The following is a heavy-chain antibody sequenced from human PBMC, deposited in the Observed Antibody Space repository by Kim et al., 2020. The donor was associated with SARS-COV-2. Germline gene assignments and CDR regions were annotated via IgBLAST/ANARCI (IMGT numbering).Heavy chain of an antibody. Sequence: TNYSPSFQGHVTISADKSISTAYLQWSSLKASDTAMYYCVRGVITRDFDYWGQGTLVTVSS. CDR2: T. D-gene: IGHD3-10*01. J-gene: IGHJ4*02. CDR3: VRGVITRDFDY. V-gene: IGHV5-10-1*01.